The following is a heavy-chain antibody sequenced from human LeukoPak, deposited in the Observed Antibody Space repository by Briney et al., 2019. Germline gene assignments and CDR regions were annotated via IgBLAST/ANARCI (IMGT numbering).Heavy chain of an antibody. J-gene: IGHJ4*02. CDR1: NGSFSGYY. CDR2: IRRNGNT. CDR3: VVDRTYVGPL. V-gene: IGHV4-34*01. Sequence: PSETLSLTCTVYNGSFSGYYWSWIRQPPGKGLEWIGEIRRNGNTKYNPSLKSRVTISGDTSENQFSLKLNSVTAADTAVYYCVVDRTYVGPLWGQGTLVTVSS. D-gene: IGHD5-12*01.